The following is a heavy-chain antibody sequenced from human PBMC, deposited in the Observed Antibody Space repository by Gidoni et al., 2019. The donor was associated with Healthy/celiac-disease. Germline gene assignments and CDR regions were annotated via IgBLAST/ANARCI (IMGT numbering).Heavy chain of an antibody. CDR1: GFTFSSYA. CDR2: ISYDGSNK. CDR3: ARDMARYYFDY. Sequence: QVQLVESGGGVVQPGRSLRLSCAASGFTFSSYAMHWVRQAPGKGLEWVAVISYDGSNKYYADSVKGRFTISRDNSKNTLYLQMNSLRAEDTAVYYCARDMARYYFDYWGQGTLVTVSS. D-gene: IGHD3-10*01. V-gene: IGHV3-30-3*01. J-gene: IGHJ4*02.